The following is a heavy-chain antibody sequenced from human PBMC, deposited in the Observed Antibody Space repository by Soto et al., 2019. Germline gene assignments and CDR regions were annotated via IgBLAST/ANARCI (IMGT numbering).Heavy chain of an antibody. D-gene: IGHD3-9*01. Sequence: QVQLVQSGAEVKKPGASVKVSCKASGYTFTSYGISWVRQAPGQGLEWMGWISAYNGNTNYAQKLQGRVTMTTDTSASTAYMELRSLRSDETAVYYCARGPPYFDWLLYPGAFDIWGQGTMVTVSS. CDR2: ISAYNGNT. V-gene: IGHV1-18*01. J-gene: IGHJ3*02. CDR1: GYTFTSYG. CDR3: ARGPPYFDWLLYPGAFDI.